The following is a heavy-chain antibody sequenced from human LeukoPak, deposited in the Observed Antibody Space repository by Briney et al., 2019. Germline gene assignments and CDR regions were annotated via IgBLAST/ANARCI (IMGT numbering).Heavy chain of an antibody. CDR1: GYTFTSYG. Sequence: ASVKVACKASGYTFTSYGISWVRQAPGQGLEWMGWISAYNGNTNYAQKLQGRVTMTTDTSTSTAYMELRSLRSDDTAVYYCARMGESYPHDAFDIWGQGTMVTVSS. D-gene: IGHD3-16*01. V-gene: IGHV1-18*04. CDR2: ISAYNGNT. CDR3: ARMGESYPHDAFDI. J-gene: IGHJ3*02.